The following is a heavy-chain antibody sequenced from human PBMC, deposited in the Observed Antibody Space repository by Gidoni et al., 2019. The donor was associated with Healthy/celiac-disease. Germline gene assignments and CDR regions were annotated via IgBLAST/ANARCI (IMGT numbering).Heavy chain of an antibody. V-gene: IGHV1-46*03. J-gene: IGHJ5*02. Sequence: QVQLVQSGAEVKKPGASVKVSCKASGYTFTSYYMHWVRQARGKGLWWMGKIHTSGVSTSYAQNCKGRVTMTRDTATSTVYMELSSLRYEDTAVYYCDRSLRLAAAGDWFDPWGQGTLVTVSS. D-gene: IGHD6-13*01. CDR3: DRSLRLAAAGDWFDP. CDR1: GYTFTSYY. CDR2: IHTSGVST.